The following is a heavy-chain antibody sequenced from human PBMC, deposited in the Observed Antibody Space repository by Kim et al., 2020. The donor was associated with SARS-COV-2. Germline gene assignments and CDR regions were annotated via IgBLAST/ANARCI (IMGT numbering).Heavy chain of an antibody. CDR3: ARCSLAKGEIIAVAGQDAFDI. V-gene: IGHV4-4*07. J-gene: IGHJ3*02. Sequence: SETLSLTCTVSGGSISSYYWSWIRQPAGKGLEWIGRIYTSGSTNYNPSLKSRVTMSVDTSKNQFSLKLSSVTAADTAVYYCARCSLAKGEIIAVAGQDAFDIWGQGTMVTVSS. CDR1: GGSISSYY. D-gene: IGHD6-19*01. CDR2: IYTSGST.